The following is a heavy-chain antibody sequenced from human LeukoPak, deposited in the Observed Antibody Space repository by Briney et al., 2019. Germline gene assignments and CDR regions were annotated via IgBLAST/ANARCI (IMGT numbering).Heavy chain of an antibody. D-gene: IGHD6-13*01. J-gene: IGHJ5*02. CDR1: GYTFTNYG. Sequence: ASVKVSCKASGYTFTNYGISWVRQAPGQGLEWMGWISTYNANTNYAQKLQGRVTMTTDTSTSAAYMELRSLRSDDTAVYYCARKTIAGGYNWFDPWGQGTLVTVSS. CDR3: ARKTIAGGYNWFDP. V-gene: IGHV1-18*01. CDR2: ISTYNANT.